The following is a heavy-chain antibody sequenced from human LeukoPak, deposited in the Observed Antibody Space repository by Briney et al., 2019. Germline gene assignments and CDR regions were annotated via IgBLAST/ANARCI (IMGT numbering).Heavy chain of an antibody. CDR2: IHNSGTT. CDR1: GGPFSGYF. J-gene: IGHJ6*03. V-gene: IGHV4-34*01. Sequence: SETLSLTCAVSGGPFSGYFWSWIRQSSGKGLEWIGEIHNSGTTNYNPSLNSRVTMSVDTSKNQFSLNLSSVIAADTAIYYCARETSGTYYNPLGYMDVWGKGTTVTVSS. CDR3: ARETSGTYYNPLGYMDV. D-gene: IGHD3-10*01.